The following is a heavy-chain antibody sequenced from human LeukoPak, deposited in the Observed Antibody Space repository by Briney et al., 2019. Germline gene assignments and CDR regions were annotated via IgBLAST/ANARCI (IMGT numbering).Heavy chain of an antibody. D-gene: IGHD1-26*01. CDR2: MYYSGST. V-gene: IGHV4-59*12. CDR1: GGSIAGFY. CDR3: ARGATYAYYQDY. J-gene: IGHJ4*02. Sequence: SETLSLTCTVSGGSIAGFYWSWFRQSPGKGLEWIGYMYYSGSTYYNPSLKSRVSLSVDTSKNQFSLKLSSVTAADTAVYYCARGATYAYYQDYWGQGTLVTVSS.